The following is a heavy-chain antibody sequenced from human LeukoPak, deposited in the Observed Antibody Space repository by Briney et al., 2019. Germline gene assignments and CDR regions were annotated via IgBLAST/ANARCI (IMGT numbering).Heavy chain of an antibody. J-gene: IGHJ4*02. CDR3: ARGLGTSSRVTGTMFHY. CDR2: IYHSGST. CDR1: GGSINSYY. Sequence: PSETLSLTCTVSGGSINSYYWSWIRQPPGKGLEWIGSIYHSGSTYYNPSLKSRVTISLDTSKKQFSLNLSSVTAADTAIYYCARGLGTSSRVTGTMFHYWGQGTLVTVSS. D-gene: IGHD2-21*02. V-gene: IGHV4-59*01.